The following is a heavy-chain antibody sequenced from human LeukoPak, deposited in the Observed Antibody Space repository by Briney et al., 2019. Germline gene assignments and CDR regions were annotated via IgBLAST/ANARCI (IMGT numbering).Heavy chain of an antibody. CDR2: IYYSGST. CDR1: GGSISSGDYY. D-gene: IGHD1-26*01. Sequence: SPTLSLTCTVSGGSISSGDYYWRWIRQPPGKGLEWIGYIYYSGSTYYNPSLKSRVTISVDTSKNQFSLKLSSVTAADTAVYYCAREEVGATKDWGQGTLVTVSS. V-gene: IGHV4-30-4*08. CDR3: AREEVGATKD. J-gene: IGHJ4*02.